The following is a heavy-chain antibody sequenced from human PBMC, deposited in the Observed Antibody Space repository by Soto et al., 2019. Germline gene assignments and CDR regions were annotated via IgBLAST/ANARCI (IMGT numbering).Heavy chain of an antibody. V-gene: IGHV4-4*07. CDR3: ASQDYDKSVYYFDY. CDR1: GGSVSSQY. J-gene: IGHJ4*02. D-gene: IGHD3-22*01. Sequence: PSETLSLPCTVSGGSVSSQYWSWVRQPAGKGLEWIGRIYNGGIPLIHPSLESRVALSLDTSKNQFSLTLSSVTAADTAIYYRASQDYDKSVYYFDYWGRGTLVTVSS. CDR2: IYNGGIP.